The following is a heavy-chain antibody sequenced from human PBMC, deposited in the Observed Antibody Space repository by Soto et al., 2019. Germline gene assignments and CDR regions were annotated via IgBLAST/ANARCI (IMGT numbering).Heavy chain of an antibody. D-gene: IGHD3-10*01. Sequence: QVQLQESGSGLVKPSQTLSVTCAVSGASMSSGGHSWSWIRQSPGEGLEWIGCIYATGKTYYNPSLKSGVTISVDTSKNQFSLNVTSATAADTAVYYCARAPPGPSPRWDVWGQGTTVTVSS. J-gene: IGHJ6*02. CDR3: ARAPPGPSPRWDV. CDR2: IYATGKT. V-gene: IGHV4-30-2*06. CDR1: GASMSSGGHS.